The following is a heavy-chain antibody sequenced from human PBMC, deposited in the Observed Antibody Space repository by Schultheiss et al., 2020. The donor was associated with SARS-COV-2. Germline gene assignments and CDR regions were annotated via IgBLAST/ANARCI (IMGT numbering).Heavy chain of an antibody. CDR1: GGSVSSGSDH. J-gene: IGHJ6*02. V-gene: IGHV4-61*01. Sequence: SETLSLTCTVSGGSVSSGSDHWSWIRQPPGKGLEWIGENDHSGSTYYNPSLKGRVTISEDTSKAQISLNLTSITAADTAVYYCARRQFYYYGMDVWGQGTTVTVAS. CDR3: ARRQFYYYGMDV. CDR2: NDHSGST.